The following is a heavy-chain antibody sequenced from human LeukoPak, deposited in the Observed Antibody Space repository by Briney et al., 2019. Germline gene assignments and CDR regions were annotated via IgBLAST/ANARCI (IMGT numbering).Heavy chain of an antibody. CDR1: GFAFSSYG. J-gene: IGHJ5*02. CDR2: IRYDGGNK. Sequence: GGSLRLSCAASGFAFSSYGMHWVRQAPGKWLEWVAFIRYDGGNKYYADSVKGRFIISRDNSKNTLYLQMNSLRAEDTAVYYCAKDQVEWLPRGNWFDPWGQGTLVTVSS. V-gene: IGHV3-30*02. D-gene: IGHD3-3*01. CDR3: AKDQVEWLPRGNWFDP.